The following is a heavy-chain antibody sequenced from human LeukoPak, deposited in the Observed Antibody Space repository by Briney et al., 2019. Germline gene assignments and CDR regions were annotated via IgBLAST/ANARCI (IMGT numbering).Heavy chain of an antibody. D-gene: IGHD2-15*01. CDR2: MRTGESDT. CDR3: ARELTTQTKASCSGGNCLGYFDY. CDR1: GFTFSAFG. J-gene: IGHJ4*02. V-gene: IGHV3-30*02. Sequence: PGGSLRLSCAASGFTFSAFGMHWVRQVPGKGLEWLAFMRTGESDTYYTDSLKGRIIISRDNSKNSLYLQMDSLRAEDTAVYYCARELTTQTKASCSGGNCLGYFDYCGQGTLVTVSS.